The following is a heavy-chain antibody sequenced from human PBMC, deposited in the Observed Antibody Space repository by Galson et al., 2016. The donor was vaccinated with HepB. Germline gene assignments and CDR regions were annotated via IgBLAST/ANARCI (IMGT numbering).Heavy chain of an antibody. CDR2: IYYSGST. V-gene: IGHV4-61*01. Sequence: SETLSLTCTVSGGSVSSGSYYWSWIRQPPGKGLEWIGYIYYSGSTKNNPSLKSRVTISVDTSKNQFSLKLSSVTAADTAGYYCARVGRGTDAFDIWGQGTMVTVSS. CDR1: GGSVSSGSYY. J-gene: IGHJ3*02. CDR3: ARVGRGTDAFDI. D-gene: IGHD1-1*01.